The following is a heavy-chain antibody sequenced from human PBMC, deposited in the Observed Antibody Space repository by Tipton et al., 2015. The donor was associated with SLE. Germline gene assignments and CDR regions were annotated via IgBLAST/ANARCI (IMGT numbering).Heavy chain of an antibody. V-gene: IGHV3-23*01. J-gene: IGHJ4*02. CDR3: VKDIVVVVAGEFDY. CDR1: GFTFSSYS. CDR2: ISGSGGST. D-gene: IGHD2-15*01. Sequence: GSLRLSCAASGFTFSSYSMSWVRQAPGKGLEWVSAISGSGGSTYYADSVKGRFTISRDNSKNTLYLQMSSLRAEDTAVYYCVKDIVVVVAGEFDYWGQGTLVTVSS.